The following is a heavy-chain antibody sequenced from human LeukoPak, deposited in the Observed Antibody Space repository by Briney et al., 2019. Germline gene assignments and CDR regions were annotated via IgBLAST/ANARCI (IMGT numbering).Heavy chain of an antibody. CDR2: ISGSGGST. CDR1: GFTFSSYA. V-gene: IGHV3-23*01. J-gene: IGHJ6*02. Sequence: GGSLRLSCAATGFTFSSYAMSWVRQAPGKGLEWVSAISGSGGSTYYADSVKGRFTISRDNSKNTLYLQMNSLRAEDTAVYYCAKDPKDACGSGSYYISDYYYYYGMDVWGQGTTVTVSS. D-gene: IGHD3-10*01. CDR3: AKDPKDACGSGSYYISDYYYYYGMDV.